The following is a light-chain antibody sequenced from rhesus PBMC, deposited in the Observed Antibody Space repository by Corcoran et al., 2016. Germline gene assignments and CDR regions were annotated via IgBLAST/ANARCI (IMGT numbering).Light chain of an antibody. CDR1: ENVNNY. J-gene: IGKJ3*01. Sequence: DIQMTQSPSSLSASVGDRVTITCRASENVNNYLNWYQQKPEKAPKLLIYKASTLQSGVPSRLSCSGSGTDYTFTISSLQPEDVATYYGQHGYGTPFTFGPGTKLDIE. V-gene: IGKV1-74*01. CDR2: KAS. CDR3: QHGYGTPFT.